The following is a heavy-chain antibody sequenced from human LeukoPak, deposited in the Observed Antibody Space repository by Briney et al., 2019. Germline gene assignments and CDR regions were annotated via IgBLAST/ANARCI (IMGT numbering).Heavy chain of an antibody. CDR1: GFTFSSYS. CDR3: ARDQAVTGIDY. Sequence: GGSLRLSCAASGFTFSSYSMNWVRQAPGKGLEWVSSINRSSSYIYYADSVKGRFPISRDNAKNSLYLQMNSLRAEDTAVYYCARDQAVTGIDYWGQGTLVTVSS. J-gene: IGHJ4*02. D-gene: IGHD6-19*01. CDR2: INRSSSYI. V-gene: IGHV3-21*06.